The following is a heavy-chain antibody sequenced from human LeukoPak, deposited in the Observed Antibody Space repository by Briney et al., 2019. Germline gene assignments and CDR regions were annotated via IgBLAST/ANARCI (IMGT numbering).Heavy chain of an antibody. CDR1: GFTFSDYS. V-gene: IGHV3-21*01. Sequence: GGSLRLSCAASGFTFSDYSMNWVRQAPGKGLEWVSSISFTSSFVYYADSVKGRFTISRDNAKNSLHLQMNSLRAEDTAVYYCASERLVVRGITGYFDYWGQGTLVTVSS. CDR3: ASERLVVRGITGYFDY. D-gene: IGHD3-10*01. CDR2: ISFTSSFV. J-gene: IGHJ4*02.